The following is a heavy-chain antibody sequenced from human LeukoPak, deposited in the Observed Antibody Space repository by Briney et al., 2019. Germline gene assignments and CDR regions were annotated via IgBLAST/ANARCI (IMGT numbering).Heavy chain of an antibody. Sequence: SETLSLTCSVSGSSINDYYWSWVRQPPGRGLEWIGYVSYNGNTNYNPSLKSRVTMSVDTSRNQFSLKLTSVTAADTAVYYCARDLCTSCPRYDWFDPWGQGTLVTVSS. J-gene: IGHJ5*02. D-gene: IGHD2-2*01. CDR1: GSSINDYY. CDR3: ARDLCTSCPRYDWFDP. V-gene: IGHV4-59*01. CDR2: VSYNGNT.